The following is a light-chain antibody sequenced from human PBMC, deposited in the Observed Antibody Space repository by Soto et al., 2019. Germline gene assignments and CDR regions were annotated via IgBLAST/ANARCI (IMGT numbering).Light chain of an antibody. Sequence: EIVLTQSPGTLYLSPGERATLSCRASEFLSSSYLVWYQQKPGQAPRLLIYAATRRATGIPDRFSGSGSATEYTLTINPLEPEEFSVYYCQQQGTFGQGTKLEI. J-gene: IGKJ2*02. CDR3: QQQGT. CDR1: EFLSSSY. V-gene: IGKV3-20*01. CDR2: AAT.